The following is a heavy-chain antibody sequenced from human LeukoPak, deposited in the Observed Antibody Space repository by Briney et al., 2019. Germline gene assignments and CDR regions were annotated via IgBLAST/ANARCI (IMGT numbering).Heavy chain of an antibody. V-gene: IGHV3-20*04. J-gene: IGHJ4*02. Sequence: GGSLRLSCAASGGTTDDYGMSWVRQAPGRGLEWVSGINWDGTNTYDAESVKGRFTISRDSAEKSLYLQMNSLRDDDTAFYYCVKDVSSNWYSFDYWGQGTLVTVSS. CDR2: INWDGTNT. CDR3: VKDVSSNWYSFDY. D-gene: IGHD6-13*01. CDR1: GGTTDDYG.